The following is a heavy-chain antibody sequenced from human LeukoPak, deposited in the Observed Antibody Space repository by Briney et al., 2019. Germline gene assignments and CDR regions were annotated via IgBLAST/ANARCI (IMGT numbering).Heavy chain of an antibody. V-gene: IGHV1-18*01. Sequence: GASVKVSCKASGYTFSNYGITWVRQAPGQGLEWRGWISAYNGNTVYAQRFQGRVSMTTDTSTNTAYMEVRSLTSDDTAIYYCARAKRSTVTTLDYWGQGTLVTVSS. J-gene: IGHJ4*02. CDR3: ARAKRSTVTTLDY. D-gene: IGHD4-17*01. CDR2: ISAYNGNT. CDR1: GYTFSNYG.